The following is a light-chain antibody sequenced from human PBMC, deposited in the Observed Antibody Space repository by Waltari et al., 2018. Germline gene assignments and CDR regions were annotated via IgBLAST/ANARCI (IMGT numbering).Light chain of an antibody. V-gene: IGLV1-44*01. J-gene: IGLJ1*01. CDR2: SNN. Sequence: QSVLTKPPSASGTPGQRVTNSSPGRSRNLGSRAVHWYQQPPGTAPKLLIYSNNHRPSGVPDRFSGSKSGTSASLAISGLQSEDEADYYCAAWDDSLNGVFGTGTKVTVL. CDR3: AAWDDSLNGV. CDR1: SRNLGSRA.